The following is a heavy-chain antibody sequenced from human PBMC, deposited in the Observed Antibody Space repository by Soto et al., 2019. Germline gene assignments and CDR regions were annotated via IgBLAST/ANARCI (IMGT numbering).Heavy chain of an antibody. CDR3: ARIVGADRTWFDP. V-gene: IGHV1-18*01. D-gene: IGHD1-26*01. CDR2: ISAYNGNT. J-gene: IGHJ5*02. CDR1: GCTFTSYG. Sequence: ASLKVSCKASGCTFTSYGISWVRQAPGQGLEWMGWISAYNGNTNYAQKLQGRVTMTTDTSTSTAYMELRSLRSDDTAVYYCARIVGADRTWFDPWGQGTLVNVSS.